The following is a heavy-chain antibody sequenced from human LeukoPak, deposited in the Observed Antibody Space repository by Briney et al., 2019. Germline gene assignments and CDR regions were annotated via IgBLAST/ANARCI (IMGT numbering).Heavy chain of an antibody. D-gene: IGHD3-22*01. J-gene: IGHJ4*02. CDR2: ISDSGGRT. Sequence: PGGSLRLSCAVCGITLTDYGMSWVRQAPGKGLEWVAGISDSGGRTNYADSVKGRFTISRDNPKNRLYLQMNSLRAEETAVYFCAKRGVVIPVILVGFDKEAYYFDSWGQGALVTVSS. CDR3: AKRGVVIPVILVGFDKEAYYFDS. CDR1: GITLTDYG. V-gene: IGHV3-23*01.